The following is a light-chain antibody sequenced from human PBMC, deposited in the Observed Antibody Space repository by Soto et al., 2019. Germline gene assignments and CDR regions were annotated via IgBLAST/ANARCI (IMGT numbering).Light chain of an antibody. CDR2: DAS. J-gene: IGKJ1*01. CDR3: QQYGSSPRT. V-gene: IGKV3-20*01. CDR1: HSVSSNY. Sequence: EIVLTQSPGTLSLSPGERATLSCRASHSVSSNYLAWYQQKPGQAPRLLIYDASSRATAIPDRFSGRGSGTDFSLTLTSMEPEDFAVYYCQQYGSSPRTFGQVTKVEIK.